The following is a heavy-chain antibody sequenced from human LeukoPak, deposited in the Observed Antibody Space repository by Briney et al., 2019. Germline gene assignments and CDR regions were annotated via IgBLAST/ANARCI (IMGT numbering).Heavy chain of an antibody. Sequence: SETLSLTCTVSGGSISSYYWSWIRQPAGKGLEWIGRIYASGSTHYNPSLKSRVTMSVDTSKKQFSLNLSSVTAADTAVYYCARGRFPRAAAGHFDYWGQGTLVTVSS. CDR2: IYASGST. CDR1: GGSISSYY. D-gene: IGHD6-13*01. V-gene: IGHV4-4*07. CDR3: ARGRFPRAAAGHFDY. J-gene: IGHJ4*02.